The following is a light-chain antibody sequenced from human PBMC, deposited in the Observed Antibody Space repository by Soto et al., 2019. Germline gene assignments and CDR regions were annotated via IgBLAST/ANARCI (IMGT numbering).Light chain of an antibody. Sequence: EIVMTKSPATLSVSPGERATLSCRASQTVNSNLAWYQQKPGQAPRLLIYGASTRATGIPARFSGSGSGTEFTLTISSLQSEDFAVYYCQQYNNWPRTFGQGTKVDI. CDR1: QTVNSN. J-gene: IGKJ1*01. CDR2: GAS. CDR3: QQYNNWPRT. V-gene: IGKV3-15*01.